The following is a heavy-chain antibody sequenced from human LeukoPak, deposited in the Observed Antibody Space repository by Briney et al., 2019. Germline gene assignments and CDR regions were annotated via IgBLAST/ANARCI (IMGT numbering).Heavy chain of an antibody. CDR3: ARLPQQLDAFDI. Sequence: SETLSLTCAVHGGSFSGYYWSWIRQPLGKGLEWIGEINNSGSTHYNPSLKSRVNISVDTSKNQFSPKLTSLTAADTAVYYCARLPQQLDAFDIRGQGGRVGVCS. D-gene: IGHD6-13*01. CDR1: GGSFSGYY. V-gene: IGHV4-34*01. J-gene: IGHJ3*02. CDR2: INNSGST.